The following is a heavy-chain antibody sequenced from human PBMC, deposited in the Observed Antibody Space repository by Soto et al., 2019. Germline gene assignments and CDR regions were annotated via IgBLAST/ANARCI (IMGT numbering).Heavy chain of an antibody. CDR2: INAANGNT. D-gene: IGHD3-16*02. Sequence: QVQLVQSGAEEKKPGASVKVSCETSGYTFTAYAIHWVRQAPGQTLEWMGWINAANGNTRSAQKLQTRLTLARDTSASTAYMDLSSLRFEDTAVYSCARSAISPSVGIIGPFDFWGQGNLVAVSS. CDR3: ARSAISPSVGIIGPFDF. V-gene: IGHV1-3*05. J-gene: IGHJ4*02. CDR1: GYTFTAYA.